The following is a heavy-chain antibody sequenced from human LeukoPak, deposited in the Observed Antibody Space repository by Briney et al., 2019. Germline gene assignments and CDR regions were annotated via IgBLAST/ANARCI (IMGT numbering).Heavy chain of an antibody. Sequence: GGSLRLSCAASGFTFSSYGMHWVRQAPGKGLEWVAVISYDGSNKYYADSVKGRFTISRDNSKNTLYLQMNSLRAEDTAVYYCAKVSGVLIVGAYDYWGQGTLVTVSS. CDR2: ISYDGSNK. CDR1: GFTFSSYG. D-gene: IGHD1-26*01. CDR3: AKVSGVLIVGAYDY. J-gene: IGHJ4*02. V-gene: IGHV3-30*18.